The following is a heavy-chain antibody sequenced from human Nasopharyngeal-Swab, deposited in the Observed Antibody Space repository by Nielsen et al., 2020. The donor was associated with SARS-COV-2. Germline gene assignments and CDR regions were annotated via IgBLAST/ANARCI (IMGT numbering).Heavy chain of an antibody. CDR1: GGSISSYY. CDR2: IYYSGST. Sequence: GSLRLSCTVSGGSISSYYWSWIRQPPGKGLEWIGCIYYSGSTNYNPSLKSRVTISVDTSKNQFSLKLSSVTAADTAVYYCARQVLDYYYYYMDVWGKGTTVTVSS. CDR3: ARQVLDYYYYYMDV. V-gene: IGHV4-59*01. J-gene: IGHJ6*03.